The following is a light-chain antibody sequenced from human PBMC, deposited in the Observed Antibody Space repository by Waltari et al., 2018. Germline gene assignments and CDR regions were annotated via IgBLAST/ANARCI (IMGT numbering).Light chain of an antibody. CDR3: QQYQTYPLT. Sequence: TRMTQSPSSVSASVGDKITITCRASQDIGRSLVWYQQTPGRAPKSLISSASTLRGGVPSRFRGSGSGTDFALTITNLQPEDFATYFCQQYQTYPLTLGPGTRVDFK. V-gene: IGKV1-16*01. CDR2: SAS. CDR1: QDIGRS. J-gene: IGKJ3*01.